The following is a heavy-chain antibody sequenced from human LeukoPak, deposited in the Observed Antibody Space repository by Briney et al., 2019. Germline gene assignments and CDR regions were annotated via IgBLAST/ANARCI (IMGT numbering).Heavy chain of an antibody. CDR3: ARVANASTWGPDC. CDR1: GFTFSNYA. D-gene: IGHD6-13*01. Sequence: SGGSLRLSCTGSGFTFSNYAMHWVRQAPGKGLEWVAGIWYDGSKKYYADSVKGRFTISRDNSKNTLFVQMNSLRAEDTALYYCARVANASTWGPDCWGQGTLVTVSS. CDR2: IWYDGSKK. J-gene: IGHJ4*02. V-gene: IGHV3-33*08.